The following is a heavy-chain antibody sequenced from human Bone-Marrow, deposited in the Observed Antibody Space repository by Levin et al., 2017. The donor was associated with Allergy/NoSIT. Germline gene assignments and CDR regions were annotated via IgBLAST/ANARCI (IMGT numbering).Heavy chain of an antibody. CDR1: GFIFSSDG. Sequence: GESLKISCAASGFIFSSDGMHWVRQAPGKGVEWVALISNDGSNKFYADPVKGRFTISRDNTKNTLYLQMNNLRPNDTAVYYCAKERFLLDYWGQGTLVTVSS. V-gene: IGHV3-30*18. CDR2: ISNDGSNK. J-gene: IGHJ4*02. CDR3: AKERFLLDY. D-gene: IGHD3-16*01.